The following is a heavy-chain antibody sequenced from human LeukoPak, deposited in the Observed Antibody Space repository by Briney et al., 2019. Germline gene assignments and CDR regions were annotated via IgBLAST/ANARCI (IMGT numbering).Heavy chain of an antibody. CDR2: INSDGSST. D-gene: IGHD2/OR15-2a*01. J-gene: IGHJ3*02. CDR1: GFTFSSYW. Sequence: GGSLRLSCAASGFTFSSYWMHWVRQAPGKGLVWVSRINSDGSSTSYADSVKGRFTISRDNSKNTVYLQMNSLRAEDTAVYYCARPYRNSGVFAFDIWGQGTMVTISS. V-gene: IGHV3-74*01. CDR3: ARPYRNSGVFAFDI.